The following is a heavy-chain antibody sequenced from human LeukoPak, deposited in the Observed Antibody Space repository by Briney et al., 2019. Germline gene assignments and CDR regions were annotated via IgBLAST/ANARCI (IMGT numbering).Heavy chain of an antibody. CDR1: EFTFSSYW. CDR3: ARGSGWLTDC. J-gene: IGHJ4*02. Sequence: GGSLRLSCAASEFTFSSYWMNWVRQAPGKGLEWVGNIKQDGSEKYYVDSVKGRFTISRDNAKNSLFLQMNSLRADDTAVYYCARGSGWLTDCWGQGTLVTVSS. V-gene: IGHV3-7*05. CDR2: IKQDGSEK. D-gene: IGHD6-19*01.